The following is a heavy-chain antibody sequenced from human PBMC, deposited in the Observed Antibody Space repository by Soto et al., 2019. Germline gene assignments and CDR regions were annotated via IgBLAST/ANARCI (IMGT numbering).Heavy chain of an antibody. CDR1: GGSISSGGYY. CDR3: ARDSRFRLDGMDV. J-gene: IGHJ6*02. V-gene: IGHV4-31*03. CDR2: IYYSGST. D-gene: IGHD3-10*01. Sequence: SETLSLTCTVSGGSISSGGYYWSWIRQHPGKGLEWIGYIYYSGSTYYNPSLKSRVTISVDTSKNQFSLKLSSVTAADTAVYYCARDSRFRLDGMDVCGHGTTVTVSS.